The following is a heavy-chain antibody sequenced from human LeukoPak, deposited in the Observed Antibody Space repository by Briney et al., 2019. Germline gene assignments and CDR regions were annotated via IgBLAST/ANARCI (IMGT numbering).Heavy chain of an antibody. CDR3: AKYQYPTTPYFDY. J-gene: IGHJ4*02. V-gene: IGHV3-23*01. CDR2: ISGSGDST. CDR1: GFTFNYYA. Sequence: GGSLRLSCAASGFTFNYYAMSWVRQAPGKGLEWVSAISGSGDSTYYADSVKGRFTISRDNSKNTLYLQMNSLRAADTAVYYCAKYQYPTTPYFDYWGQGTLVTVSS. D-gene: IGHD4-11*01.